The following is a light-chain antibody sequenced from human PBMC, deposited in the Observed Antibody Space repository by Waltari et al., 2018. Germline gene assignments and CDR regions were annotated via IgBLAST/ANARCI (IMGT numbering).Light chain of an antibody. J-gene: IGKJ5*01. CDR3: QQYNTWPPIT. V-gene: IGKV3-15*01. CDR1: QSVSSN. CDR2: EAS. Sequence: EIVMTQSPATLSVSPGERATLSCRASQSVSSNLAWYQQKPGQTPRLLNYEASTRPTGIPARFSGSGSGTEFTLSISSLQSEDFAVYYCQQYNTWPPITFGQGTRLEIK.